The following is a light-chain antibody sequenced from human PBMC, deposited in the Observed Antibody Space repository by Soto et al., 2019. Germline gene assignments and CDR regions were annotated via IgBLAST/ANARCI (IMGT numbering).Light chain of an antibody. CDR3: QQRSKWALT. Sequence: EIVLTQSPATLSLSPGERATLYCRASRSVSSYLAWYQQKPGQAPRLLIYDASNRATGIPARFSGSGSGTDFTLTISSLEPEDFAVYYCQQRSKWALTFGGGTKVEIK. J-gene: IGKJ4*01. CDR2: DAS. CDR1: RSVSSY. V-gene: IGKV3-11*01.